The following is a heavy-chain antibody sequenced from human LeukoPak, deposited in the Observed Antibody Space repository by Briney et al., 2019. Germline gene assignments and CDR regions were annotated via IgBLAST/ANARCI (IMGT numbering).Heavy chain of an antibody. Sequence: ASVKVSCKASGYTFTGYYIHWVRQAPGLGLEWMGWINLISGGTNYAQQFQGSVTMTRDTSISTAYMELNGLRSDDTAVYYCVRAPLEGFDYWGQGTLVTVSS. CDR1: GYTFTGYY. V-gene: IGHV1-2*02. CDR2: INLISGGT. J-gene: IGHJ4*02. CDR3: VRAPLEGFDY.